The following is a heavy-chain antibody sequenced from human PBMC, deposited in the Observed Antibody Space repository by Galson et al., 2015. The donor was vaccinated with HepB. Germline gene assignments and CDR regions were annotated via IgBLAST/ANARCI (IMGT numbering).Heavy chain of an antibody. CDR2: ISYDGSNK. D-gene: IGHD3-10*01. J-gene: IGHJ6*02. CDR3: AKGAKYYYGSGMTVVDV. Sequence: SLRLSCAASGFTFSSYGMHWVRQAPGKGLEWVAVISYDGSNKYYADSVKGRFTISRDNSKNTLYLQMNSLRAEDTAVYYCAKGAKYYYGSGMTVVDVWGQGTTVTVSS. V-gene: IGHV3-30*18. CDR1: GFTFSSYG.